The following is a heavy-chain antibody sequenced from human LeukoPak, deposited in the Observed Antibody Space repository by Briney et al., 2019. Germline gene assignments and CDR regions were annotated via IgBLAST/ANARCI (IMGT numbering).Heavy chain of an antibody. Sequence: GSLRLSCAASGSTFSSYSMNWVRQAPGKGLEWVSSISSSSSYIYYADSVKGRFTISRDNAKNSLYLQMNSLRAEDTAVYYCARDARNMGWFDPWGQGTLVTVSS. J-gene: IGHJ5*02. D-gene: IGHD6-6*01. CDR2: ISSSSSYI. V-gene: IGHV3-21*01. CDR3: ARDARNMGWFDP. CDR1: GSTFSSYS.